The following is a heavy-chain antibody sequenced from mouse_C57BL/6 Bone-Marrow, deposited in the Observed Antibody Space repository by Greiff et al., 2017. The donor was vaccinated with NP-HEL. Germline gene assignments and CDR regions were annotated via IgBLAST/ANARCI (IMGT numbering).Heavy chain of an antibody. Sequence: VPLQQSGAELARPGASVKLSCKASGYTFTSYGISWVKQRTGQGLEWIGEIYPRSGNTYYNEKFKGKATLTADKSSSTAYMELRSLTSEDSAVYFCALITTVPPDYGGQGTTLTVSS. V-gene: IGHV1-81*01. CDR3: ALITTVPPDY. D-gene: IGHD1-1*01. CDR2: IYPRSGNT. CDR1: GYTFTSYG. J-gene: IGHJ2*01.